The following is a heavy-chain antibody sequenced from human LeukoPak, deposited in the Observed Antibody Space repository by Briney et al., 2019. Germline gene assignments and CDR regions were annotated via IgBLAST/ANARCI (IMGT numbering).Heavy chain of an antibody. CDR2: INHSGST. CDR3: ARGGRYCSGGSCYYFRY. V-gene: IGHV4-34*01. D-gene: IGHD2-15*01. Sequence: SETLSLTCAVYGGSFSGYYWSWIRQPPGKGLEWIGEINHSGSTNYNPSLKSRVTISVDTSKNQFSLKLSSVTAADTAVYYCARGGRYCSGGSCYYFRYWGQGTMVTVSS. CDR1: GGSFSGYY. J-gene: IGHJ3*01.